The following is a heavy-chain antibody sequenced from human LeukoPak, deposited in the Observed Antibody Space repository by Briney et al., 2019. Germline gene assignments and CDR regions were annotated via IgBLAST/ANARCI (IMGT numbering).Heavy chain of an antibody. CDR3: AKFYGSGSYDAFDI. V-gene: IGHV3-30-3*01. CDR1: GFTFSNAR. D-gene: IGHD3-10*01. Sequence: PGGSLRLSCAASGFTFSNARMTWVRQAPGKGLEWVAVISYDGSNKYYADSVKGRFTISRDNSKNTLYLQMNSLRAEDTAVYYCAKFYGSGSYDAFDIWGQGTMVTVSS. CDR2: ISYDGSNK. J-gene: IGHJ3*02.